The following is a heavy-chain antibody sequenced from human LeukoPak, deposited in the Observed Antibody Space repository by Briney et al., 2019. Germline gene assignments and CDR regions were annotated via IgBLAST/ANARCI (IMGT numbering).Heavy chain of an antibody. D-gene: IGHD2-2*01. V-gene: IGHV4-34*01. CDR1: GGSFSGYY. J-gene: IGHJ4*02. CDR2: INHSGST. CDR3: ARGRVEGDIVVVPAATPGYYFDY. Sequence: SETLSLTCAVYGGSFSGYYWSWIRQPPGKGVEWIGEINHSGSTNYNPSLKSRVTISVDTSKNQFSLKLSSVTAADTAVYYCARGRVEGDIVVVPAATPGYYFDYWGQGTLVTVSS.